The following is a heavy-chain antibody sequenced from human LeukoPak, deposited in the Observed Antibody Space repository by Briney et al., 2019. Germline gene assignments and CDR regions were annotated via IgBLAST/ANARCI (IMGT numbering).Heavy chain of an antibody. D-gene: IGHD3-9*01. J-gene: IGHJ4*02. V-gene: IGHV1-69*04. CDR2: IIPILGIA. Sequence: AVKVSCKASGGTFSSYAISWVRQAPGQGLEWMGRIIPILGIANYAQKFQGRVTITADKSTSTAYMELSSLRSEDTAVYYCASLSYDILTGYQRFDYWGQGTLVTVCS. CDR3: ASLSYDILTGYQRFDY. CDR1: GGTFSSYA.